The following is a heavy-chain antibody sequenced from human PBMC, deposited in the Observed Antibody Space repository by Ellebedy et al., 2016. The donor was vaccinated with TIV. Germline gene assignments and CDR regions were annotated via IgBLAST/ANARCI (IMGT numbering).Heavy chain of an antibody. CDR3: SISRVTVFSPGYFDY. Sequence: GGSLRLSXTVSAFTFGDYGVSWFRQAPGKVLEWVCLIRIKNYGGTTEYAAPVRGSFTISRDDSKTIAYLQMNSLQTEDTAVYHCSISRVTVFSPGYFDYWGQGTLVTVSS. D-gene: IGHD3-3*01. CDR2: IRIKNYGGTT. V-gene: IGHV3-49*03. CDR1: AFTFGDYG. J-gene: IGHJ4*02.